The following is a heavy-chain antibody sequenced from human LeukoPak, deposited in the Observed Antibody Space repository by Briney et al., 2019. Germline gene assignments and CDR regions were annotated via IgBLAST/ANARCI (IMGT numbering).Heavy chain of an antibody. D-gene: IGHD3-3*01. Sequence: PSETLSLTCAVSGYSISSGYYWGWIRQPPGKGLEWIGSIYHSGSTYYNPSLKSRVTISVDTSKNQFSLKLSSVTAADTAVYYCARHDYDFWSGCYRQDAFDIWGQGTMVAVSS. V-gene: IGHV4-38-2*01. CDR3: ARHDYDFWSGCYRQDAFDI. CDR1: GYSISSGYY. J-gene: IGHJ3*02. CDR2: IYHSGST.